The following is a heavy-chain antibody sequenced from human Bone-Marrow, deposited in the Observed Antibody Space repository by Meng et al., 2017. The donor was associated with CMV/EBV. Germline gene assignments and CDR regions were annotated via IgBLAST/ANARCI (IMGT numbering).Heavy chain of an antibody. J-gene: IGHJ4*02. V-gene: IGHV1-69*05. Sequence: SVKVSCKASGGTFRSYVISWVRQAPGQGLEWMGGIIPLFGTTNYAQKFQGRVTITTDDSTGSTSTVYMELSSLRSEDTAVYYCARCPNAYNYYFDYWGQGTLVTFSS. CDR1: GGTFRSYV. D-gene: IGHD5-24*01. CDR2: IIPLFGTT. CDR3: ARCPNAYNYYFDY.